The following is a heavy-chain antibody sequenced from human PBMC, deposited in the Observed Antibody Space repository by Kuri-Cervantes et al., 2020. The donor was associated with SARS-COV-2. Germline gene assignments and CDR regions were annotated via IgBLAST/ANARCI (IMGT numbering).Heavy chain of an antibody. D-gene: IGHD5-18*01. Sequence: SLKISCTASGFTFSSYTMHWVRQAPGKGLEWVAVISYDGSNKYYADSVKGRFTISRDNSKNTLYLQRNSLRAEDTAVYYCAKDGSTPQDAWIQLWIGTNYYMDVWGKGTTVTVSS. CDR2: ISYDGSNK. V-gene: IGHV3-30-3*01. CDR3: AKDGSTPQDAWIQLWIGTNYYMDV. CDR1: GFTFSSYT. J-gene: IGHJ6*03.